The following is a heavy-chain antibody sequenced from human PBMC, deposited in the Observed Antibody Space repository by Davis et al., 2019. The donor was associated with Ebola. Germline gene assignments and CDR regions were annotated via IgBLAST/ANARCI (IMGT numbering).Heavy chain of an antibody. V-gene: IGHV3-11*06. D-gene: IGHD6-19*01. CDR3: AGGKDSSGWYGDDAFDF. CDR1: GFTLIDYY. J-gene: IGHJ3*01. CDR2: ISSSSSYT. Sequence: GESLKISCAASGFTLIDYYMSWIRQAPGEGLEWISYISSSSSYTNYADSVKGRFTISRDNAKNSLYLQMNSLRAEDTALYYCAGGKDSSGWYGDDAFDFWGQGAMVTVSS.